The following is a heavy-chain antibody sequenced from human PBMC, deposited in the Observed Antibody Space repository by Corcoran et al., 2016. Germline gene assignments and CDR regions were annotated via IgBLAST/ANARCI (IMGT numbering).Heavy chain of an antibody. V-gene: IGHV3-21*01. CDR3: ARVGLERVLYYFDY. J-gene: IGHJ4*02. CDR1: GFTFSSYS. Sequence: EVQLVESGGGLVKPGGSLRLSCAASGFTFSSYSMNWVRQAPGKGLEWVSSISSSNSYIYYADSVKGRFTISRDNAKNSLYLQMNSLRAEDTAVYYCARVGLERVLYYFDYWGQGTLVTVSS. D-gene: IGHD1-1*01. CDR2: ISSSNSYI.